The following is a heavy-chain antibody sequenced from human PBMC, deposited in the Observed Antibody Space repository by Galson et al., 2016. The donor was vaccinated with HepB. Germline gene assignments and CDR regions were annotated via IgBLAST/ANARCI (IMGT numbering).Heavy chain of an antibody. Sequence: SLRLSCAASGFTVSTKYMHWVRQAPGKGLEWVSVFYRGGSTYYADSVKGRFTISRDNSKNTVHLQMNSLRAEDTAVYYCATETGRGAEGSFQHWGQGTLVTVSS. V-gene: IGHV3-53*01. CDR3: ATETGRGAEGSFQH. CDR1: GFTVSTKY. CDR2: FYRGGST. D-gene: IGHD3-10*01. J-gene: IGHJ1*01.